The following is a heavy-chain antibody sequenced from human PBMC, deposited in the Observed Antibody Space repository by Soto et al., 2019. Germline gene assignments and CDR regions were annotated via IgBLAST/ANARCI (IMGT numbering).Heavy chain of an antibody. CDR2: IYSGGST. CDR1: GFTVSSNY. CDR3: ARVNSVIGGAARPQYHYYMDV. D-gene: IGHD6-6*01. J-gene: IGHJ6*03. Sequence: PGGSLRLACAASGFTVSSNYMSWVRQAPGKGLEWVSVIYSGGSTYYADSVKGRFTISRHNSKNTLYLQMNSLRAEDTAVYYCARVNSVIGGAARPQYHYYMDVWGKGTTVTVSS. V-gene: IGHV3-53*04.